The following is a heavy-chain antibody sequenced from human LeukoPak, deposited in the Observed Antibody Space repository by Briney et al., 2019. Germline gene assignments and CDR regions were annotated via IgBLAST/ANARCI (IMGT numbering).Heavy chain of an antibody. CDR3: ARDLSAKDDY. CDR2: IEQDGSKK. J-gene: IGHJ4*02. CDR1: GFTFSSYW. Sequence: GGSLRPSCAASGFTFSSYWMNWVRQAPGKGLEWVANIEQDGSKKYYVDSVKGRFTISRDNAKNSLYLQMNSLRADDTAVYYCARDLSAKDDYWGQGTLVTVSS. V-gene: IGHV3-7*01.